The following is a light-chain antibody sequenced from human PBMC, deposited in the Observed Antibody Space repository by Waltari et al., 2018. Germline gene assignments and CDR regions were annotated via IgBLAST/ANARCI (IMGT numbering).Light chain of an antibody. Sequence: EIMLTQSPGTLSLSPGERATLSCRASPSISKYLAWYQQKPGQAPSLLIYDASSRATGNPDRVSGSGCGTDFSITLRRLEPEDFAGYYCQKYGRLPATFGQGTKVEIK. CDR3: QKYGRLPAT. J-gene: IGKJ1*01. CDR2: DAS. V-gene: IGKV3-20*01. CDR1: PSISKY.